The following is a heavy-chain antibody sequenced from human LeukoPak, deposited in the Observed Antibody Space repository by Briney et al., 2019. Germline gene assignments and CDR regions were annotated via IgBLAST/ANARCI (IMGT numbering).Heavy chain of an antibody. CDR1: GLTFSSYA. J-gene: IGHJ4*02. CDR3: AKAHCSSTSCSTDY. V-gene: IGHV3-23*01. D-gene: IGHD2-2*01. Sequence: GGSLRLSCAASGLTFSSYAMSWVRQAPGKGLEWVSAISGSGGSTYYADSVKGRFTISRDNSKNTLYLQMNSLRAEDTAVYDCAKAHCSSTSCSTDYWGQGTLVTVSS. CDR2: ISGSGGST.